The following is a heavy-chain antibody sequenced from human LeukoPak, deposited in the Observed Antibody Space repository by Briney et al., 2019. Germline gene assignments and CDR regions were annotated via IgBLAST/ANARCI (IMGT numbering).Heavy chain of an antibody. CDR2: ISTSSSYI. CDR3: ARVGDSTSDY. V-gene: IGHV3-21*01. CDR1: GFTHSSCS. D-gene: IGHD2-21*02. J-gene: IGHJ4*02. Sequence: PGGSLRLSCGPSGFTHSSCSIIWVRQSPGKGLEWVSCISTSSSYIYYADSVKGRFTISRDNAKNSLYLQMNSLRAEDTAVYYCARVGDSTSDYWGQGTLVTVSS.